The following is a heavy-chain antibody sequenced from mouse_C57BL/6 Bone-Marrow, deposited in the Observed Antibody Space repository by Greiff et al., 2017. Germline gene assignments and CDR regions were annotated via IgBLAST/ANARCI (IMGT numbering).Heavy chain of an antibody. D-gene: IGHD2-3*01. CDR1: GYTFTNYW. J-gene: IGHJ1*03. Sequence: VKLQESGAELVRPGTSVKMSCKASGYTFTNYWIGWAKQRPGHGLEWIGDIYPGGGYTNYNEKVKGKATLTADKSASTAYMQFSSLTSEDSAIYYCARWGDGYWYFDVWGTGTTVTVSS. CDR3: ARWGDGYWYFDV. V-gene: IGHV1-63*01. CDR2: IYPGGGYT.